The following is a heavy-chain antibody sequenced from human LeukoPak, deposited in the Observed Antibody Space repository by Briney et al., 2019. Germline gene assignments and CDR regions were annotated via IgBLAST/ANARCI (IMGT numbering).Heavy chain of an antibody. CDR2: ISAYNGNT. Sequence: ASVKVSCKASGYTFTSHGISWVRQAPGQGLEWMGWISAYNGNTNYAQKLQGRVTMTTDTSTSTAYMELRSLRSDDTAVYYCARDGTMVRGVITHDYWGQGTLVTVSS. CDR1: GYTFTSHG. V-gene: IGHV1-18*01. CDR3: ARDGTMVRGVITHDY. J-gene: IGHJ4*02. D-gene: IGHD3-10*01.